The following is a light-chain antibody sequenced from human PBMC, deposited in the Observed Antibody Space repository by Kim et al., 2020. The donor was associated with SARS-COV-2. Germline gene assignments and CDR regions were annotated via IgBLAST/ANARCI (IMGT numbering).Light chain of an antibody. Sequence: GQSITITCTGTSSDVGTYKYVSWYQQHPGNAPKLMIYDVSDRPSGISNRFSGSKSGNTASLTISGLQAEDEADYYCSSYTSNNTQVFGGGTQLTVL. J-gene: IGLJ3*02. CDR2: DVS. CDR1: SSDVGTYKY. V-gene: IGLV2-14*03. CDR3: SSYTSNNTQV.